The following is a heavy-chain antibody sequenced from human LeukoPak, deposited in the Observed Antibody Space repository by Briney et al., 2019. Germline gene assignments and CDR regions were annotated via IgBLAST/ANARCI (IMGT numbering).Heavy chain of an antibody. V-gene: IGHV3-21*01. Sequence: GGSLKLSCAASGFAFNNYSMNWVRQAPGMGLEWVSSTSSRSTYIFYADSVKGRFTISRDNAKNTLYLQMNSLRAEDTAVYYCARVASSGWYRPGFDAFDIWGQGTMVTVSS. J-gene: IGHJ3*02. CDR1: GFAFNNYS. CDR3: ARVASSGWYRPGFDAFDI. D-gene: IGHD6-19*01. CDR2: TSSRSTYI.